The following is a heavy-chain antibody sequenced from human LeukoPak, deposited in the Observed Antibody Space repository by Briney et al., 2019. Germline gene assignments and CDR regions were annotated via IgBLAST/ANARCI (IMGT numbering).Heavy chain of an antibody. J-gene: IGHJ6*03. CDR1: GFTFNSYE. CDR3: ARRRDGNYYYYYYMDV. V-gene: IGHV3-48*03. Sequence: GGSLRLSCAASGFTFNSYEMNWVRQAPGKGLEWVSYISSSGNTIYYADSVKGRFTISRDNAKNSLYLQMNSLRAEDTAVYYCARRRDGNYYYYYYMDVWGKGTTVTISS. CDR2: ISSSGNTI.